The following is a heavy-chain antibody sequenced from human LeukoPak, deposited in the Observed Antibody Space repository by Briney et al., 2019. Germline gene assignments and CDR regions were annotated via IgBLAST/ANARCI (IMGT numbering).Heavy chain of an antibody. Sequence: GGSLRLSCAASGFTFSSYAMSWVRQAPGKGLEWVSAISGSGGSTYYADSVKGRFTISRDNSKNTLYLQMNSLRAEDTAVYYCAKGAYDFWSGYVRTYFDYWGQGTLVTVSS. D-gene: IGHD3-3*01. CDR3: AKGAYDFWSGYVRTYFDY. V-gene: IGHV3-23*01. CDR2: ISGSGGST. CDR1: GFTFSSYA. J-gene: IGHJ4*02.